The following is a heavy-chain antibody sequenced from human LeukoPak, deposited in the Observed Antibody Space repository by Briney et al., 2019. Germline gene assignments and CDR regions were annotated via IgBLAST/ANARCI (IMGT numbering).Heavy chain of an antibody. D-gene: IGHD4/OR15-4a*01. CDR2: IYYSGST. V-gene: IGHV4-59*01. J-gene: IGHJ4*02. CDR1: GGSISTYY. CDR3: ARDFNGANSFDS. Sequence: SETLSLTCTVSGGSISTYYWSWIRQPPGKGLEWIGYIYYSGSTNYSPSLQSRVTMSVDTSKNQFSLKLGSVTAADTAVYYCARDFNGANSFDSWGQGTLVTVSS.